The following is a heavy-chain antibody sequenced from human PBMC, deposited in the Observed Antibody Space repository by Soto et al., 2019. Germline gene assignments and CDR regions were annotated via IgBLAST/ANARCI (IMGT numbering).Heavy chain of an antibody. J-gene: IGHJ6*02. CDR2: IMPMFGVT. Sequence: QVQLVQSGAEVKKPGSSVKVSCRASGGSFKSHTISWVRQAPGQGLEWMGGIMPMFGVTNYARKFQGRLTMTANESTTTAYMEVSSLTSEDTAVYYCAGEGVTASMSMPWMGYHYYGLDVWGQETTVIVSS. D-gene: IGHD1-26*01. V-gene: IGHV1-69*12. CDR1: GGSFKSHT. CDR3: AGEGVTASMSMPWMGYHYYGLDV.